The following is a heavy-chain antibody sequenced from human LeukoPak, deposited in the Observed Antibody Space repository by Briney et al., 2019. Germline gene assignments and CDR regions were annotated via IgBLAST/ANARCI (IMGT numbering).Heavy chain of an antibody. J-gene: IGHJ4*02. V-gene: IGHV1-2*02. D-gene: IGHD1-26*01. Sequence: GASVKVSCKASGYTFTGYYMHWVRQAPGQGLEWMGWINPNSGGTNYAQKFQGRVTMTRDTSISTAYMELSRLRSDDTAVYYCARGFKGRTGSYYHYWGQGTLVTVSS. CDR3: ARGFKGRTGSYYHY. CDR1: GYTFTGYY. CDR2: INPNSGGT.